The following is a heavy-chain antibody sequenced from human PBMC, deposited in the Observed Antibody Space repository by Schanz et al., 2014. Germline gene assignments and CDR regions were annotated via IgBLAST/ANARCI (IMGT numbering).Heavy chain of an antibody. Sequence: QLQLQESGPGLVKPSETLSLTCTVSGGSIRSSSYYWGWIRQPPGKGLEWIGSIYYSGSTYYNPSPKTRVPIPVDTPKTQFPLKLASVTAADTAVYYCARHSGYYYYYGMDVWGQGTTVTVSS. J-gene: IGHJ6*02. V-gene: IGHV4-39*01. CDR2: IYYSGST. CDR3: ARHSGYYYYYGMDV. CDR1: GGSIRSSSYY.